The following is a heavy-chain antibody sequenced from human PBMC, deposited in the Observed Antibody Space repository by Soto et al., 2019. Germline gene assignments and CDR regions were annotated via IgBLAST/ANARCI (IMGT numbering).Heavy chain of an antibody. V-gene: IGHV1-2*04. Sequence: ASVKVSCKASGYTFTGYYMHWVRQAPGQGLEWMGWINPNSGGANYAQKFQGWVTITRDTSTSTAYMELSRLRSDDTAVYYCARTMVSYYYNGMDVWGQGTTVTVSS. D-gene: IGHD3-10*01. CDR2: INPNSGGA. CDR1: GYTFTGYY. J-gene: IGHJ6*02. CDR3: ARTMVSYYYNGMDV.